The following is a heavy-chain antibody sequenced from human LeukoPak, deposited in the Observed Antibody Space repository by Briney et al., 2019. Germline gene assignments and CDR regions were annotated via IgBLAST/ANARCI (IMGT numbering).Heavy chain of an antibody. CDR3: ARGQRGYPYYYYYMDV. CDR2: IYSSGST. D-gene: IGHD5-12*01. Sequence: SETLSLTCTVSGGSISSYYWSWIRQPPGKGLEWIGYIYSSGSTSYKSSLKSRVTISVDTSKNQFSLRLSSVTAADTAVYYCARGQRGYPYYYYYMDVWGKGTTVTVSS. CDR1: GGSISSYY. V-gene: IGHV4-59*12. J-gene: IGHJ6*03.